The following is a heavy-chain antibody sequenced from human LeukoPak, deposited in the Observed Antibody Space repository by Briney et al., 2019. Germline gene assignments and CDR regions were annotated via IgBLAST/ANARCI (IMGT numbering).Heavy chain of an antibody. CDR3: ALYWFGEIDY. CDR2: IYSGGST. D-gene: IGHD3-10*01. Sequence: GGSLRLSCAASGFTVSSNYMSWVRQAPGKGLEWVSVIYSGGSTYYADSVKGRSTISRDNSKNTLYLQMNSLRAEDTAVYYCALYWFGEIDYWGQGTLVTVSS. CDR1: GFTVSSNY. J-gene: IGHJ4*02. V-gene: IGHV3-53*01.